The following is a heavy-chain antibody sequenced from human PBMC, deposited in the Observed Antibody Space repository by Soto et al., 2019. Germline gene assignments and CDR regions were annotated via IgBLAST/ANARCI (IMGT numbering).Heavy chain of an antibody. Sequence: SETLSLTCTVPGGSISSYYWSWIRQPPGKGLEWIGYIYYSGSTNYNPSLKSRVTISVDTSKNQFSLKLSSVTAADTAVYYCARGTDFWSGAFFDYWGQGTLVTVSS. V-gene: IGHV4-59*01. D-gene: IGHD3-3*01. J-gene: IGHJ4*02. CDR2: IYYSGST. CDR1: GGSISSYY. CDR3: ARGTDFWSGAFFDY.